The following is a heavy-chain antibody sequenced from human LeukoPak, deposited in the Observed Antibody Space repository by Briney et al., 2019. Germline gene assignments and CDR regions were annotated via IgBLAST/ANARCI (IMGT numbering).Heavy chain of an antibody. D-gene: IGHD3-9*01. V-gene: IGHV4-39*01. CDR1: GGSISSSSYY. CDR2: IYYSGST. Sequence: SETLSLTCTVSGGSISSSSYYWGWIRQPPGKGLEWIGSIYYSGSTYYNPSLKSRVTISVDTSKNQFSLKLSSVTAADTAVDYCARHSPTYYDILTGYFHGPNFWDYWGQGTLVTVSS. J-gene: IGHJ4*02. CDR3: ARHSPTYYDILTGYFHGPNFWDY.